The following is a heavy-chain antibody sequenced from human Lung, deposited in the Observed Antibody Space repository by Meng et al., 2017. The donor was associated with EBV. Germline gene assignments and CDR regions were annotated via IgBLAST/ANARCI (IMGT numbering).Heavy chain of an antibody. CDR2: IYYSGST. Sequence: QVQQQESCPGLVKPSQTLSLTCTVSGGSISSGGHYWSWFRQHPGKSLEWIGYIYYSGSTYYNPSLKSLVSISVDTSNNQFSLKLSSVTAADTAVYYCARAVGTGYFDYWGQGTLVTVSS. CDR3: ARAVGTGYFDY. V-gene: IGHV4-31*01. J-gene: IGHJ4*02. CDR1: GGSISSGGHY. D-gene: IGHD3-10*01.